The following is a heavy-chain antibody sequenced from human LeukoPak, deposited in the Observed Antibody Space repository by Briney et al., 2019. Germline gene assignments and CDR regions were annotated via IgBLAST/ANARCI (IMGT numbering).Heavy chain of an antibody. V-gene: IGHV3-30-3*01. CDR2: ISYDGSNK. CDR3: ASEVGSYDFWSDYTYGMDV. Sequence: GGSLRLSCAASGFTFSNYAMHWVRQAPGKGLEWVAIISYDGSNKYYADSVKARFTISRDNPKNTLYLQMNSLRAEDTAVYYCASEVGSYDFWSDYTYGMDVWGQGTTVTVSS. CDR1: GFTFSNYA. D-gene: IGHD3-3*01. J-gene: IGHJ6*02.